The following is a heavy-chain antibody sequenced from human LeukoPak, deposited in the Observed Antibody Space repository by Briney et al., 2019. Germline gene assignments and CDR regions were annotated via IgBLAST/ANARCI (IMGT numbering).Heavy chain of an antibody. CDR2: IYYSGST. CDR3: ARVSVDWSPSPFFDY. CDR1: GGSISSYH. D-gene: IGHD3-9*01. Sequence: KTSETLSLTCTVSGGSISSYHWSWIRQPPGKGLEWIGYIYYSGSTNYNPSLKSRVTISVDTSKNQFSLKLSSVTAADTAVYYCARVSVDWSPSPFFDYWGQGTLVTVSS. J-gene: IGHJ4*02. V-gene: IGHV4-59*01.